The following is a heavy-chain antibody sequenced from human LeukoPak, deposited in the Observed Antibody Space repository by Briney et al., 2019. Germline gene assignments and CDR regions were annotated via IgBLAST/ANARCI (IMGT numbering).Heavy chain of an antibody. D-gene: IGHD6-13*01. CDR3: ARVGSIAVAGTPDY. CDR2: ISSSSSHT. V-gene: IGHV3-11*06. CDR1: GFTFSNAW. Sequence: PGGSLRLSCAASGFTFSNAWMSWVRQAPGKGLEWVSYISSSSSHTTYADSVKGRFTISRDNAKNSLSLQVNSLRADDTAVYYCARVGSIAVAGTPDYWGQGTLVTVSS. J-gene: IGHJ4*02.